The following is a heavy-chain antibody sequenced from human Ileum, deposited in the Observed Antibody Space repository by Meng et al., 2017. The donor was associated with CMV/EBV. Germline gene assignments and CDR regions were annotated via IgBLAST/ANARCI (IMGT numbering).Heavy chain of an antibody. V-gene: IGHV4-39*07. Sequence: SETLSLTCSVSDAPIITSSYYWGWIRQTPEKGLEWIGSIYHTGRTYDNPSLKSRVTISIDTSRSQFSLKLTSVTAADTAIYYCARAASRHYDSSGFSGFFDYWAQGTMVTVSS. CDR3: ARAASRHYDSSGFSGFFDY. D-gene: IGHD3-22*01. CDR2: IYHTGRT. CDR1: DAPIITSSYY. J-gene: IGHJ4*02.